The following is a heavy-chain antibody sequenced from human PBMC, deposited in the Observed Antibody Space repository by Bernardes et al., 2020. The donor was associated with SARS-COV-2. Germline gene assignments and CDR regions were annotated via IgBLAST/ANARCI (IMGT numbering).Heavy chain of an antibody. Sequence: GGALGPSRAAPRFPLSGYYLSSIRQASGEGPGGVLSLSSSSNYTHNADSVKGRFTISRDNAKKSVYLQMNSLRAEDTAVYYCARGPDIGVVPADYGMDVWGQGTTVTVSS. CDR1: RFPLSGYY. CDR3: ARGPDIGVVPADYGMDV. V-gene: IGHV3-11*06. CDR2: LSSSSNYT. J-gene: IGHJ6*02. D-gene: IGHD2-2*01.